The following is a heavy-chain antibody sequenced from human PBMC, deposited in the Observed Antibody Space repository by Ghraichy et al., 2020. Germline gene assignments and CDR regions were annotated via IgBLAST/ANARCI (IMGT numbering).Heavy chain of an antibody. Sequence: TLSLTCAISGDSVSSNSAAWNWIRQSPSRGLEWLGRTYYRSKWYNDYAVSVKSRITINPDTSKNQFSLQLNSVTPEDTAVYYCARVVAVAGTSYYYYGMDVWGQGATVTVSS. CDR3: ARVVAVAGTSYYYYGMDV. D-gene: IGHD6-19*01. V-gene: IGHV6-1*01. CDR1: GDSVSSNSAA. CDR2: TYYRSKWYN. J-gene: IGHJ6*02.